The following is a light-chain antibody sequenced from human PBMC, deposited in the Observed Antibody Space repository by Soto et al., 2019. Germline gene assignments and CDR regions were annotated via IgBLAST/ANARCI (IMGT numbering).Light chain of an antibody. Sequence: QSVLTQPPSASGTPGQRVTISCSGSSSNIGSHTVNWYQQLPGTAPRLLIYNTYYRPSGVPDRFSSSKSGTSASLAISGLQSEDEADYYCAAWDDSLNGVVFGGGTKVTVL. J-gene: IGLJ2*01. CDR1: SSNIGSHT. V-gene: IGLV1-44*01. CDR3: AAWDDSLNGVV. CDR2: NTY.